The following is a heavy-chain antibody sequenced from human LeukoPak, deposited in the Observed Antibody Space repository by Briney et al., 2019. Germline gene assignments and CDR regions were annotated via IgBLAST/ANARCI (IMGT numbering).Heavy chain of an antibody. Sequence: GESLKISCKGSGYSFTSYWVGWVRQMPGKGLEWMGIIYPGDSDTRYSPSFQGQVTISADKSISTAYLQWSSLKASDTAVYYCARHPPPPNCSGGSCYSYRLDYWGQGTLVTVSS. J-gene: IGHJ4*02. D-gene: IGHD2-15*01. V-gene: IGHV5-51*01. CDR2: IYPGDSDT. CDR1: GYSFTSYW. CDR3: ARHPPPPNCSGGSCYSYRLDY.